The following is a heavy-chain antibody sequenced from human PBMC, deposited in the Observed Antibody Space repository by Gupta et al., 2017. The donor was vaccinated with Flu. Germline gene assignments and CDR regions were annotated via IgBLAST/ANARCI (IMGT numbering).Heavy chain of an antibody. CDR3: ARQRPNRKWLVPSAPFDY. Sequence: QLVESGGGLVTPGGSLRLSCAASGFTFSDSYMTWIRPAPGKGLEGVAYISSSGSTIYYADSVKGRFTVSRDNVKNALYLQMNSLRAEDTALYYCARQRPNRKWLVPSAPFDYWGQGTLVTVSS. CDR2: ISSSGSTI. CDR1: GFTFSDSY. V-gene: IGHV3-11*01. D-gene: IGHD6-19*01. J-gene: IGHJ4*02.